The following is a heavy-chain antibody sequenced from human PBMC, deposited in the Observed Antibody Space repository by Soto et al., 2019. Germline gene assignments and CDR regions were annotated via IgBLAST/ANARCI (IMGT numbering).Heavy chain of an antibody. CDR1: GGSISSSSYY. J-gene: IGHJ5*02. CDR3: ARLELRASNWFDP. Sequence: SETLSLTCTVSGGSISSSSYYWGWIRQPPGKGLEWIGSIYYSGSTYYNPSLKSRVTISVDTSKNQFSLKLSSVTAAETAVYYCARLELRASNWFDPWGQGTLVTVSS. D-gene: IGHD1-7*01. V-gene: IGHV4-39*01. CDR2: IYYSGST.